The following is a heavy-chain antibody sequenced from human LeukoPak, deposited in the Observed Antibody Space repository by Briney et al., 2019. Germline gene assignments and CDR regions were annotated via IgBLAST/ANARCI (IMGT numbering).Heavy chain of an antibody. D-gene: IGHD3-10*01. Sequence: PSETLSLTCTVSGGSISSYYWSWIRQPPGKGLEWIGYIYYSGSTNYNPSLKSRVTISVDTSKNQFSLKLSSVTAADTAVYYCARHPSRFGEAYYYYMDVWGKGTTVTVSS. CDR1: GGSISSYY. V-gene: IGHV4-59*08. CDR3: ARHPSRFGEAYYYYMDV. CDR2: IYYSGST. J-gene: IGHJ6*03.